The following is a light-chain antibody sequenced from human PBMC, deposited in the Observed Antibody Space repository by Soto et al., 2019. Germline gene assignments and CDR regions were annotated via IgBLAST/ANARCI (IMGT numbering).Light chain of an antibody. CDR3: QQSYSTLLT. CDR2: TAS. J-gene: IGKJ4*01. Sequence: DIQMTQSPSSLAASVGDRVTITCRASQSISIYLNWYQQKPGEVPKLLIYTASSLQSGVPSRFSGSGSGTDFTLTISSLQPEDFATYYWQQSYSTLLTFGGGTKVEIK. CDR1: QSISIY. V-gene: IGKV1-39*01.